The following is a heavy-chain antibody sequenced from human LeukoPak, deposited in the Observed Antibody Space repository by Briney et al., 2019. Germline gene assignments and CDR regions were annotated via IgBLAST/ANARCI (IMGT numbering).Heavy chain of an antibody. CDR3: ARDRDGYLDAFDI. CDR2: IYYSGST. V-gene: IGHV4-59*01. CDR1: GGFISSYS. D-gene: IGHD5-24*01. Sequence: PSETLSLTCTVSGGFISSYSWSWIRQPPGKGLEWIGYIYYSGSTNYNPSLKSRVTISVDTSKNQFSLKLSSVTAADTAVYYCARDRDGYLDAFDIWGQGTMVTVSS. J-gene: IGHJ3*02.